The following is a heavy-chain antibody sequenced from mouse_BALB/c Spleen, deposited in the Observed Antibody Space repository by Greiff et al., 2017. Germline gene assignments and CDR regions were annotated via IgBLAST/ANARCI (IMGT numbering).Heavy chain of an antibody. CDR1: GYTFTSYW. Sequence: QVQLQQPGAELVKPGASVKLSCKASGYTFTSYWMHWVKQRPGQGLEWIGEIDPSDSYTNYNQKFKGKATLTVDKSSSTAYMQLSSLTSEDSAVYYCARSTVVAPFDYWGQGTTLTVSS. D-gene: IGHD1-1*01. CDR3: ARSTVVAPFDY. CDR2: IDPSDSYT. J-gene: IGHJ2*01. V-gene: IGHV1-69*02.